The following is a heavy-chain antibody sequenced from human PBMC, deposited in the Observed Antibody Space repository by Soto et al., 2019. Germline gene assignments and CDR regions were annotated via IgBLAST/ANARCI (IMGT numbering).Heavy chain of an antibody. CDR2: IIPIFGTA. CDR3: ARDSSSGELSFDWFDP. D-gene: IGHD3-16*01. J-gene: IGHJ5*02. V-gene: IGHV1-69*01. Sequence: QVQLVQSGAEVKKPGSSVKVSCKASVGTFSSYAISWVRQAPGQGLEWMGGIIPIFGTANYAQKFQGRVTSTADESTSTAYMELSSLRSEDTAVYYCARDSSSGELSFDWFDPWGQGTLVTVSS. CDR1: VGTFSSYA.